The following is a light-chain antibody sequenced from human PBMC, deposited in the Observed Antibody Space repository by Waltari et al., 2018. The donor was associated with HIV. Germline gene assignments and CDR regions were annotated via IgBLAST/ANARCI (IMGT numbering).Light chain of an antibody. V-gene: IGKV1-39*01. CDR1: QNVSNY. Sequence: DIQMTQSPASLSASVGDRVTISCRASQNVSNYLNWYQQKPGRAPKLLIYHTSTLQRGVSSRFSGSGSGTDFALTISSLQKEDFTTYFCQQSYSTPTFGPGTKV. CDR2: HTS. J-gene: IGKJ3*01. CDR3: QQSYSTPT.